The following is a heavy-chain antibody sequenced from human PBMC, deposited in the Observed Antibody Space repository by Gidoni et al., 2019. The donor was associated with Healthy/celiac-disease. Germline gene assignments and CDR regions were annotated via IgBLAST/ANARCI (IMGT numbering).Heavy chain of an antibody. CDR3: ARDRDIVVVPAAIPPDY. J-gene: IGHJ4*02. D-gene: IGHD2-2*01. CDR1: GFTFSSYS. Sequence: EVQLVESGGGLVKPGGSLRLSCAASGFTFSSYSMNWVRQAPGKGLDWVSSISSSGSTIYYADSVKGRFTISRDNAKNSLYLQMNSLRAEDTAVYYCARDRDIVVVPAAIPPDYWGQGTLVTVSS. CDR2: ISSSGSTI. V-gene: IGHV3-21*01.